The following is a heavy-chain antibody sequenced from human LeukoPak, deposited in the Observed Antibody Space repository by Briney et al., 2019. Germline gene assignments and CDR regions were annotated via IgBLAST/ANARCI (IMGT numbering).Heavy chain of an antibody. V-gene: IGHV3-30*02. CDR1: GFNLNSYA. CDR2: IRHDEANS. CDR3: AKEHTPSSTLGELDS. Sequence: PGGSLRLSCAVSGFNLNSYAMHWVRQAPGKGLEWVAVIRHDEANSFYADSVQGRFTISRDTSKKLLYLQMNSLRVEDTAVYYCAKEHTPSSTLGELDSWGQGTLVTVSS. J-gene: IGHJ4*02. D-gene: IGHD6-6*01.